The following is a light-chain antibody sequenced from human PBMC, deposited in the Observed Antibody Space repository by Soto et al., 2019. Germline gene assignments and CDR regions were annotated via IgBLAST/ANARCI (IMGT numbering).Light chain of an antibody. CDR3: CSYAGSYPYV. J-gene: IGLJ1*01. CDR2: DVS. Sequence: QSALTQPRSVSGSPGQSVTISCTGTSSDVGGYNYASWYQQHPGKAPKLMISDVSKRPSGVPDRFSGSKSGNTASLTISGLQAEDEADYYCCSYAGSYPYVFGSGTKVTVL. V-gene: IGLV2-11*01. CDR1: SSDVGGYNY.